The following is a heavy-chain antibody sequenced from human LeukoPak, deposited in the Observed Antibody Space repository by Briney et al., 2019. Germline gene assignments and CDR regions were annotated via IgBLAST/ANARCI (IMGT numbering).Heavy chain of an antibody. Sequence: GGSLRLSCAASGFTFSTYTMTWVRQAPGKGLECISYISSSIRTIYYADSVKGRFTISRDNAKNSLYLQMNSLRAEDTAVYYCARYGGNSARHAFDIWGQGTMVTVSS. D-gene: IGHD4-23*01. J-gene: IGHJ3*02. CDR2: ISSSIRTI. V-gene: IGHV3-48*04. CDR3: ARYGGNSARHAFDI. CDR1: GFTFSTYT.